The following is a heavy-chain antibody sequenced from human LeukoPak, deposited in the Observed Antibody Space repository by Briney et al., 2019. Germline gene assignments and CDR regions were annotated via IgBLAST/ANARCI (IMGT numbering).Heavy chain of an antibody. D-gene: IGHD3-9*01. V-gene: IGHV1-24*01. J-gene: IGHJ4*02. CDR3: ATDIVDILTGYEVAHLDY. CDR1: GYTLIKLS. Sequence: ASVKVSCKVSGYTLIKLSMHWVRQAPGEGLEWMGGFDPEEGETIYAQKFQGRVTMTEDTFTDTAYMELSSLRSEDTAVYYCATDIVDILTGYEVAHLDYWGQGTLVTVSS. CDR2: FDPEEGET.